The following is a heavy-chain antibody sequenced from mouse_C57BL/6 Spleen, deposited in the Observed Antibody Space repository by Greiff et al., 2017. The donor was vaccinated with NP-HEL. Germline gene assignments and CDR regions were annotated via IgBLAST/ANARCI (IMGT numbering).Heavy chain of an antibody. J-gene: IGHJ2*01. Sequence: EVQLKESGAELVKPGASVKLSCTASGFNIKDYYMHWVKQRTEQGLEWIGRIDPEDGETKYAPKFQGKATITADTSSNTAYLQLSSLTSEDTAVYYCARPTFITTVVATGDYFDYWGQGTTLTVSS. CDR1: GFNIKDYY. CDR3: ARPTFITTVVATGDYFDY. D-gene: IGHD1-1*01. V-gene: IGHV14-2*01. CDR2: IDPEDGET.